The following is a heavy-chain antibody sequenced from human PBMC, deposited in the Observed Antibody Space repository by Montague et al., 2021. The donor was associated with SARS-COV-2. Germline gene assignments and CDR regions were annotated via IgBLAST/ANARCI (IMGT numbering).Heavy chain of an antibody. J-gene: IGHJ5*02. CDR1: GDSIRSSGYY. D-gene: IGHD3/OR15-3a*01. CDR3: ARLGFVDLWLNLGWFDP. V-gene: IGHV4-39*01. Sequence: SETLSLTCSVSGDSIRSSGYYWGWIRQPPGKGLEWIGTVYYSGSTNYNPSLKSRVTMPVDTSKNQFSLELRSVTAADTAVYYCARLGFVDLWLNLGWFDPWGQGTLVTVSS. CDR2: VYYSGST.